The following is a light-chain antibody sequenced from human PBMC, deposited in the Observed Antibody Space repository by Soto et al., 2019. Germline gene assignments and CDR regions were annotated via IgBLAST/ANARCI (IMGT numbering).Light chain of an antibody. V-gene: IGLV3-21*02. CDR3: QVWDSSTDHNYV. CDR1: NIGSKG. J-gene: IGLJ1*01. Sequence: SYELTQPPSVSVAPGQTATITCGGDNIGSKGVHWYQQKPGQAPVLVVYDDSDRPSGIPERFSGSNSGNTATLNISKVEAGDEADYYCQVWDSSTDHNYVFGTGTKLTVL. CDR2: DDS.